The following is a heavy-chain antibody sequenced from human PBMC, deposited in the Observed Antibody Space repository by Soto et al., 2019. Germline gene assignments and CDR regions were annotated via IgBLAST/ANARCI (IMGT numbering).Heavy chain of an antibody. CDR1: GGSMSNFY. V-gene: IGHV4-4*07. CDR3: VRDGSKTLRDCFDP. Sequence: SETLSLTCSVSGGSMSNFYWSWIRKTAGKGLEWMGRVYATGTSDYNPSLRSRIAMSVDISKKTFSLRLRSVTAADTGVYYCVRDGSKTLRDCFDPWGQGILVTVSS. CDR2: VYATGTS. D-gene: IGHD4-17*01. J-gene: IGHJ5*02.